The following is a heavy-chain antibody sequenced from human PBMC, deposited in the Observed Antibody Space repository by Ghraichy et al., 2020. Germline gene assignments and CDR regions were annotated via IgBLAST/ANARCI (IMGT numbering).Heavy chain of an antibody. CDR2: IIPIFGTA. CDR3: ARGYCSGGSCYSIDY. D-gene: IGHD2-15*01. V-gene: IGHV1-69*13. Sequence: SVKVSCKASGGTFSSYAISWVRQAPGQGLEWMGGIIPIFGTANYAQKFQGRVTITADESTSTAYMELSSLRSEDTAVYYCARGYCSGGSCYSIDYWGQGTLVTVSS. J-gene: IGHJ4*02. CDR1: GGTFSSYA.